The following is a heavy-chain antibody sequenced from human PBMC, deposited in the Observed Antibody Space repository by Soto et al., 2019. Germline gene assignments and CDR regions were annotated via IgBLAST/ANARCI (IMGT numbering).Heavy chain of an antibody. CDR3: ARVTLKAGNWFDP. V-gene: IGHV1-2*02. J-gene: IGHJ5*02. CDR2: INPHSRGT. Sequence: QVQLVQAGAEVKKPGASVTISCKASGYTFTDYFIHWVRQAPGQGFEWMGWINPHSRGTNYAQKFQGRVTMTRVTFNSTSYMELRGLRSDDTVVYYCARVTLKAGNWFDPWGQGTLVTVSS. CDR1: GYTFTDYF.